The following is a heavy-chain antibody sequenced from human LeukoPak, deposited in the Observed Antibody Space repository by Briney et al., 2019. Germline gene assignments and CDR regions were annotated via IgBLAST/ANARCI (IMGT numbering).Heavy chain of an antibody. V-gene: IGHV3-7*01. CDR1: GFTFSSYW. Sequence: GGSLRLSCAASGFTFSSYWMNWVRQAPGKGLEWVASIKQDGDENYYVDSVKGRFTISRDNAKNSLFLQMNSLRDEDTAVYYCARDSYRIVVVPPTTPEGFDPWGQGTPVTVSS. CDR2: IKQDGDEN. CDR3: ARDSYRIVVVPPTTPEGFDP. J-gene: IGHJ5*02. D-gene: IGHD2-2*01.